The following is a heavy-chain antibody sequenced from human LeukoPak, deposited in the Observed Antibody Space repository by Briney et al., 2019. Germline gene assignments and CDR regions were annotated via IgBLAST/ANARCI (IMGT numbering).Heavy chain of an antibody. Sequence: PGGSLSLSCAASGFTVSSNYMSWVRQAPGKGLEWVSVIYSGGSTYYADSVKGRFTISRDNSKNTLYLQMNSLRAEDTAVYYCARNRYYYYGMDVWGQGTTVTVSS. CDR2: IYSGGST. CDR3: ARNRYYYYGMDV. J-gene: IGHJ6*02. V-gene: IGHV3-53*01. CDR1: GFTVSSNY.